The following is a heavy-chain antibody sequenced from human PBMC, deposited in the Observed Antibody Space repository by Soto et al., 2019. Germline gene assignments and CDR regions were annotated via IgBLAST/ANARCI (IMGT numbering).Heavy chain of an antibody. CDR1: GFPFISYS. Sequence: GGSLRLSSAASGFPFISYSMNWVRQAPGKGLEWVSYISSSSSTIYYADSVKGRFTISRDNAKNSLYLQMNSLRDEDTAVYYCARDTYDYVWGSYRSPEYFQHWGQGTLVTVSS. CDR2: ISSSSSTI. J-gene: IGHJ1*01. CDR3: ARDTYDYVWGSYRSPEYFQH. V-gene: IGHV3-48*02. D-gene: IGHD3-16*02.